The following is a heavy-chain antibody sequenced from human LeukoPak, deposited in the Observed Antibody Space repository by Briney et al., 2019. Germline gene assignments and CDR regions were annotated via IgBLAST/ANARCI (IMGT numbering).Heavy chain of an antibody. D-gene: IGHD1-26*01. Sequence: ASVKVSCKASGYTFSTYGITWVRQAHGQGLDWMGWISAYDGNTKSIQRLQARVTMTVDTSTSTAYMELRSLRSDDTAVYYCARDRWELPYYFDYWGQGALVTVSS. CDR1: GYTFSTYG. J-gene: IGHJ4*02. CDR2: ISAYDGNT. V-gene: IGHV1-18*01. CDR3: ARDRWELPYYFDY.